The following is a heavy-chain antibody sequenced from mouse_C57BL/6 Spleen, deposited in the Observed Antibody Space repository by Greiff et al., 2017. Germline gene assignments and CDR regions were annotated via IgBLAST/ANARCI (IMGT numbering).Heavy chain of an antibody. D-gene: IGHD2-4*01. J-gene: IGHJ4*01. CDR2: IWSDGST. CDR3: ARGGYDSYYAMGY. CDR1: GFSLTSYG. Sequence: VKLMEPGPGLVAPSPSLSITCTVSGFSLTSYGVHWVRQPPGKGLEWLVVIWSDGSTTYNSAPKYRLSISKDNSKSQVFLKMNSHQPDDTAMYYCARGGYDSYYAMGYWGQGTSVTVSS. V-gene: IGHV2-6*03.